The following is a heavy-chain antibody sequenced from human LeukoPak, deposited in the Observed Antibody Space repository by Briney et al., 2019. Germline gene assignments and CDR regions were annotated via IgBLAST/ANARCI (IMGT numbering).Heavy chain of an antibody. J-gene: IGHJ4*02. CDR1: GGSFSGYY. CDR2: INHSGST. CDR3: ARGRVSAYSGSYGY. D-gene: IGHD1-26*01. V-gene: IGHV4-34*01. Sequence: SQTQSLTWAVDGGSFSGYYWSWIRQPPGKGLEWIGEINHSGSTNYNPSPKSRVTISVDTSKNQFSLKLSSVTAADTAVYYCARGRVSAYSGSYGYWGQGTLVTVSS.